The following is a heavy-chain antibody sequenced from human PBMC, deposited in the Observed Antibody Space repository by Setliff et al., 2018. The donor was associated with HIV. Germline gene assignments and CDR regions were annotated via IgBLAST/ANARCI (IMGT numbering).Heavy chain of an antibody. CDR3: ARDSPNYYDSSGS. Sequence: ASVKVSCKASGYTFTGYYMHWVRQAPGQGLEWMGWINPNNGGTNYAQKFQGRVTMTRDTSISTAYMGVSRLRSDDTAVYYCARDSPNYYDSSGSWGQGTLVTVSS. V-gene: IGHV1-2*02. D-gene: IGHD3-22*01. CDR2: INPNNGGT. J-gene: IGHJ5*02. CDR1: GYTFTGYY.